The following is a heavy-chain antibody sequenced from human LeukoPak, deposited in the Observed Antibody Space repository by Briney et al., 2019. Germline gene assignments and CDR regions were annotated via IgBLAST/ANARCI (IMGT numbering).Heavy chain of an antibody. Sequence: PGGSLRLSCAASGFTFDDYAMHWVRQAPGKGLEWVSLISWDGGSTYYADSVKGRFTISRDNSKNSLYLQMNSLRAEDTALYYCAKGKGWLRLLGVFDYWGQGTLVTVSS. CDR2: ISWDGGST. D-gene: IGHD5-12*01. CDR1: GFTFDDYA. V-gene: IGHV3-43D*03. CDR3: AKGKGWLRLLGVFDY. J-gene: IGHJ4*02.